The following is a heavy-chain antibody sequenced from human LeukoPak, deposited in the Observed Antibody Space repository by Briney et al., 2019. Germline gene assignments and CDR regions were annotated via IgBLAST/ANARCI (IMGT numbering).Heavy chain of an antibody. Sequence: GGSLRLSCAASGFTFTTYSMNWVRQAPGKGLEWVSVIYRGGHTYYADPVKGRFTISRDISQNTVYLHMNSLRAEDRAVYYCATFFYGGNAGGSVGYWGQGTLVTVSS. CDR3: ATFFYGGNAGGSVGY. J-gene: IGHJ4*02. CDR2: IYRGGHT. D-gene: IGHD4-23*01. CDR1: GFTFTTYS. V-gene: IGHV3-53*01.